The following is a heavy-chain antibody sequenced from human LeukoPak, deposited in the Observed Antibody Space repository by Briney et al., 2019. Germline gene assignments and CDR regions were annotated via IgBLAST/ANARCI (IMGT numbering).Heavy chain of an antibody. CDR2: ISSNGGST. J-gene: IGHJ6*02. CDR3: ARECYYYGMDV. CDR1: GFTFSSYA. V-gene: IGHV3-64*01. Sequence: GGSLRLSCAASGFTFSSYAMHWVRQAPGKGLEHVSAISSNGGSTYYANSVKGRFTISRDNSKSTLYLQMGSLRAEDMAVYYCARECYYYGMDVWGQGTTVTVSS.